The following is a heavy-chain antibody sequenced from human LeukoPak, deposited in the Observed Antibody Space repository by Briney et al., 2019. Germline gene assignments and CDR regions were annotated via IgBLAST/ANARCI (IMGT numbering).Heavy chain of an antibody. D-gene: IGHD5-24*01. Sequence: SETLSLTCTVSGGSISSGSYYWSWIRQPAGKGLEWIGRIYTSGSTNYNPSLKSRVTISVDTSKNQFSLKLSSVTAADTAVYYCARGRDGYNWGAFDIWGQGTMVTVSS. CDR2: IYTSGST. CDR1: GGSISSGSYY. J-gene: IGHJ3*02. V-gene: IGHV4-61*02. CDR3: ARGRDGYNWGAFDI.